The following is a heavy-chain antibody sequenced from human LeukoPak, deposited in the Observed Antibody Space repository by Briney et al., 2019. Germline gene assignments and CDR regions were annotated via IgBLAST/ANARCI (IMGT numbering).Heavy chain of an antibody. CDR3: AKVAHYYGSGSYYEYYFDY. CDR2: ISGSGGST. Sequence: GGSLRLSCAASGFTFSSYAMSWVRQAPGKGLEWVSAISGSGGSTYYADSVKGRFTISRDNSKNTLYLQMNSLRAEDTAVYYCAKVAHYYGSGSYYEYYFDYWGQGTLVTVSS. V-gene: IGHV3-23*01. CDR1: GFTFSSYA. D-gene: IGHD3-10*01. J-gene: IGHJ4*02.